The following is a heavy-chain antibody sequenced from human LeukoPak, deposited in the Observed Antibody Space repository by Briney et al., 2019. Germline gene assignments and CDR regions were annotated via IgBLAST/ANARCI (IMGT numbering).Heavy chain of an antibody. V-gene: IGHV3-20*04. CDR3: AREETLNYVWGSYRYTGNFDY. D-gene: IGHD3-16*02. CDR2: INWNGGST. Sequence: GGSLRLSCAASGFTFDDYGMSWVRQAPGKGLEWVSGINWNGGSTGYADSVKGRFTISRDNSKNTLYLQMNSLRAEDTAVYYCAREETLNYVWGSYRYTGNFDYWGQGTLVTVSS. CDR1: GFTFDDYG. J-gene: IGHJ4*02.